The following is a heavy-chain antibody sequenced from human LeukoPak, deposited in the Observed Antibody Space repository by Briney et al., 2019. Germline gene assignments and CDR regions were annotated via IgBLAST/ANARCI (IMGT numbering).Heavy chain of an antibody. D-gene: IGHD3-22*01. V-gene: IGHV1-69*04. CDR1: GGTFSSYA. Sequence: SVKVSCKASGGTFSSYAISWVRQPPGQGLEWMGRVIPILGIANYAQKFQGRVTITADKSTSTAYMEPSSLRSEDTAVYYCARDLTGITMIVAPVDYWGQGTLVTVSS. J-gene: IGHJ4*02. CDR2: VIPILGIA. CDR3: ARDLTGITMIVAPVDY.